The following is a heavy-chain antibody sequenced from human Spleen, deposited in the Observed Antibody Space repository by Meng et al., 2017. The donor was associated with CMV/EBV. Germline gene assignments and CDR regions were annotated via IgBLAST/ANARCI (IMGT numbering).Heavy chain of an antibody. CDR3: ARGQIVPASIHVKFDP. CDR2: INPSGGST. CDR1: GYTVSNYD. D-gene: IGHD2-2*01. V-gene: IGHV1-46*01. Sequence: SGYTVSNYDMHWVRQGPGQGLEWMGMINPSGGSTTSAQTFQGRFTMTRDTSANTVFMELTSLRSDDTAVYYCARGQIVPASIHVKFDPWGQGTLVTVSS. J-gene: IGHJ5*02.